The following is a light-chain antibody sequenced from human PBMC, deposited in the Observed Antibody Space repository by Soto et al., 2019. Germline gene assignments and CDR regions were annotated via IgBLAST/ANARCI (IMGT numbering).Light chain of an antibody. J-gene: IGKJ1*01. CDR1: QGISNY. V-gene: IGKV1-27*01. Sequence: DIQMTQSPSSLSASVGDRVTITCRASQGISNYLAWYQQKPGKVPKLLIYAASTFQSGVPSRFSGSGPGTDFTLTNSSLQPEDVATYYCQRYNSAPWAFGQGTEEEIK. CDR3: QRYNSAPWA. CDR2: AAS.